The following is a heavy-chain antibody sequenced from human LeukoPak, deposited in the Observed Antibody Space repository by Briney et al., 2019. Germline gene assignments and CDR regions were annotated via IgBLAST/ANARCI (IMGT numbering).Heavy chain of an antibody. V-gene: IGHV4-34*01. CDR2: INHSGST. Sequence: PSETLSLTCTVSGGSISSYYWSWIRQPPGKGLEWIGEINHSGSTNYNPSLKSRVTISVDTSKNQFSLKLSSVTAADTAVYYCARTMYLYYYGSGSYLDYWGQGTLVTVSS. CDR3: ARTMYLYYYGSGSYLDY. J-gene: IGHJ4*02. CDR1: GGSISSYY. D-gene: IGHD3-10*01.